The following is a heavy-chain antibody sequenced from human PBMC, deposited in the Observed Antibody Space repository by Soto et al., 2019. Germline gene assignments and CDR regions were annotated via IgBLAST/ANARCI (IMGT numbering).Heavy chain of an antibody. V-gene: IGHV3-33*01. CDR2: IWYDGSNK. J-gene: IGHJ6*02. CDR3: AISGRSLAYYGMDV. D-gene: IGHD1-26*01. Sequence: GGSLRLSCAASGFTFSSYGMHWVRQAPGKGLEWVAVIWYDGSNKYYADSVKGRFTISRDNSKNTLYLQMNSLRAEDTAVYYWAISGRSLAYYGMDVWGQGTTVTVSS. CDR1: GFTFSSYG.